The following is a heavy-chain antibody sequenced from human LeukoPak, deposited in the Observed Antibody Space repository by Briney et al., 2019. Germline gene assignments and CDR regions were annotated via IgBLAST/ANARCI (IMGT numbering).Heavy chain of an antibody. J-gene: IGHJ6*02. CDR2: IWYDGSNK. D-gene: IGHD6-13*01. Sequence: GGSLRLSCAASGFTFSSYGMHWVRQAPGKGLEWVAVIWYDGSNKYYADSVKGRFTISRDNSKNTLYLQMNSLRAEDTAVYYCARDGIAAAGRANYYYYGMDVWGQGTTVTVSS. CDR1: GFTFSSYG. CDR3: ARDGIAAAGRANYYYYGMDV. V-gene: IGHV3-33*01.